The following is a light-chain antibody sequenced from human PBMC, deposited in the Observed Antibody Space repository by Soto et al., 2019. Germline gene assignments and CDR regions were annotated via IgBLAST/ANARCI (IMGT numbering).Light chain of an antibody. CDR2: DAS. Sequence: DIQMTQSPSTLSASVGDRVTITCRASQTIGSWLAWYQQKPGKAPELLIYDASTLEGGVPSRFSGSGSGTVFSLTITSLQPDDFATFYCQQYSSFPRTFGQGTKVEIK. V-gene: IGKV1-5*01. J-gene: IGKJ1*01. CDR3: QQYSSFPRT. CDR1: QTIGSW.